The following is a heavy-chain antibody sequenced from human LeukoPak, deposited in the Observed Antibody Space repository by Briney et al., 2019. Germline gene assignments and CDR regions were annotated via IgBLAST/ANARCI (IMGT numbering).Heavy chain of an antibody. V-gene: IGHV3-48*04. CDR3: ARDLLLAAAAEY. CDR2: ISSSSSTI. J-gene: IGHJ4*02. D-gene: IGHD6-13*01. CDR1: GFTFSSYS. Sequence: GGSLRLSCAASGFTFSSYSMNWVRQAPGKGLEWVSYISSSSSTICYADSVKGRFTISRDNAKNSLYLQMNSLRAEDTAVYYCARDLLLAAAAEYWGQGTLVTVSS.